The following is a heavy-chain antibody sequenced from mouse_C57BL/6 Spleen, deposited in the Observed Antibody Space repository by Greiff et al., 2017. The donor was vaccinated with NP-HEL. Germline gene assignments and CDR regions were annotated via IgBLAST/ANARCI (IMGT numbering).Heavy chain of an antibody. V-gene: IGHV1-18*01. CDR1: GYTFTDYN. Sequence: VQLKQSGPELVKPGASVKIPCKASGYTFTDYNMDWVKQSHGKSLEWIGDINPNNGGTIYNQKFKGKATLTVDKSSSTAYMELRSLTSEDTAVYYCARSYYGSHWYFDVWGTGTTVTVSS. D-gene: IGHD1-1*01. CDR3: ARSYYGSHWYFDV. J-gene: IGHJ1*03. CDR2: INPNNGGT.